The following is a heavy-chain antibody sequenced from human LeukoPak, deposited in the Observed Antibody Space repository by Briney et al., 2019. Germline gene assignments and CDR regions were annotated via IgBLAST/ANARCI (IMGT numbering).Heavy chain of an antibody. Sequence: PGGSLRLSCAASGFTFRSSEMNWVRQAPGKGLEWVSHISSSGSTIYYADSVKGRFTISRDNAKNSLYLQMNSLRAEDTAVYYCAKVLLRHELDLWGEGTLVTVSS. CDR1: GFTFRSSE. CDR3: AKVLLRHELDL. V-gene: IGHV3-48*03. CDR2: ISSSGSTI. J-gene: IGHJ4*02. D-gene: IGHD2-21*02.